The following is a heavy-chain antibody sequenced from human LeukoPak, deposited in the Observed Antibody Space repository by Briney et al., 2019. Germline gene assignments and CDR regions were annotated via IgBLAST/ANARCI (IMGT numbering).Heavy chain of an antibody. CDR1: GFTFSTSW. D-gene: IGHD3-3*01. CDR3: AREGQYDFWSGLKWFDP. V-gene: IGHV3-7*01. Sequence: GGSLRLSCAASGFTFSTSWMSWVRQAPGKGLEWVANIKHDGSEKNFVDSVKGRFTISRDNANNSLFLQISNVRDEDTATYYCAREGQYDFWSGLKWFDPWGQGTLVIVSS. J-gene: IGHJ5*02. CDR2: IKHDGSEK.